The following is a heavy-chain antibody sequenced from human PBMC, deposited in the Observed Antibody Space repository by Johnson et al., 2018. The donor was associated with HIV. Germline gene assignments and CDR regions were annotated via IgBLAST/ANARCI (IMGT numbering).Heavy chain of an antibody. CDR3: AKDLFSAAAGTRNAFDI. CDR1: GFTVSSNY. CDR2: ISGSGGST. Sequence: VQLVESGGGLIQPGGSLRLSCAASGFTVSSNYMSWVRQAPGKGLEWVSVISGSGGSTYYADSVKGRFTISRDNSKNTLYLQMNSLRAEDTAVYYCAKDLFSAAAGTRNAFDIWGQGTMVTVSS. J-gene: IGHJ3*02. V-gene: IGHV3-23*04. D-gene: IGHD6-13*01.